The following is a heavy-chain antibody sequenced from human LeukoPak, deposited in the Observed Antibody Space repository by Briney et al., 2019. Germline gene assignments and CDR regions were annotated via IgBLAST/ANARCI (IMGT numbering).Heavy chain of an antibody. CDR2: IIPMIDLT. CDR1: GGTFSGYA. V-gene: IGHV1-69*04. J-gene: IGHJ4*02. Sequence: SVKVSCKVSGGTFSGYAITWVRQAPGQGLEWMGRIIPMIDLTNYAQNFQGRVTITADKSTTTAYMELNSLRSEDTAVYFCARVSQTPPGMTPTNGPLESWGQGTLVTVSS. CDR3: ARVSQTPPGMTPTNGPLES. D-gene: IGHD2-8*01.